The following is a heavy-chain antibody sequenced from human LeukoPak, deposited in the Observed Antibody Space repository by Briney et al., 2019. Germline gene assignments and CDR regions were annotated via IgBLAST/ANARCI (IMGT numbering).Heavy chain of an antibody. D-gene: IGHD2-2*01. CDR2: IRGSGGNT. CDR3: ARYCSGTCYSGFQY. CDR1: GFTFSNAW. J-gene: IGHJ4*02. Sequence: PGGSLRLSCAASGFTFSNAWMTWVRQAPGKGLEWVSTIRGSGGNTYYADSVKGRFTISRDTSKNTLYLQMNSLRAEDTALYYCARYCSGTCYSGFQYWGQGTLVTVSS. V-gene: IGHV3-23*01.